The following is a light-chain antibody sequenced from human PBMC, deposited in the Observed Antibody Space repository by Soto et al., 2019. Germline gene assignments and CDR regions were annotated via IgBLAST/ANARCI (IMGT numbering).Light chain of an antibody. CDR1: QSISSW. Sequence: DIQMTQSPSTLSASVGDRVTITCRARQSISSWLAWYKQKPGKAPKVLIYKASSLESGVPSRFSGSGSGTEFTLTISSLQPDYFATYYCLQYDSFSWTFGQGTKVEIK. V-gene: IGKV1-5*03. CDR2: KAS. CDR3: LQYDSFSWT. J-gene: IGKJ1*01.